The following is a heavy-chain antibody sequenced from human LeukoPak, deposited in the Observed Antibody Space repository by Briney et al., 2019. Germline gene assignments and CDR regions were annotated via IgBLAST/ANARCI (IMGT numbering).Heavy chain of an antibody. CDR3: ARVPSGSYYPLFDY. CDR1: GSTFSTYW. Sequence: PGGSLRLSCAASGSTFSTYWMSWVRQAPGKGLEWVANIKQDGSEKYYVDSVKGRFTISRDNAKNSLYLQMNSLRAEDTAVYYCARVPSGSYYPLFDYWGQGTLVTVSS. J-gene: IGHJ4*02. D-gene: IGHD1-26*01. V-gene: IGHV3-7*04. CDR2: IKQDGSEK.